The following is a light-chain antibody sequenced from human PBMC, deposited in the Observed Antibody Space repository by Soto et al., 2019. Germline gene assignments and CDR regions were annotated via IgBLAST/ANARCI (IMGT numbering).Light chain of an antibody. CDR3: SSYTSATTYV. CDR1: SSDVGAYNY. CDR2: DVS. Sequence: QSALTQPASVSGSPGQSITNSCTGISSDVGAYNYDSWYQQYPGEAPKVIIYDVSHRPAGVSNRFSGSKSGNTASLTISGLQTQDEADYYCSSYTSATTYVFGTGTKLTVL. J-gene: IGLJ1*01. V-gene: IGLV2-14*01.